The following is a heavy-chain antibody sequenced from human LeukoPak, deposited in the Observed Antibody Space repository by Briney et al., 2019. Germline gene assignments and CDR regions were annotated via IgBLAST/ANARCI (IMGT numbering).Heavy chain of an antibody. D-gene: IGHD6-13*01. CDR3: AKDLRIRRYSSPGWDAFDI. J-gene: IGHJ3*02. V-gene: IGHV3-30*02. CDR1: GFTFSTSA. CDR2: IWYGGSNK. Sequence: SGGSLRLSCAASGFTFSTSAMHWVRQAPGKGLEWVAVIWYGGSNKYYADSVKGRFTISRDNSKNTLYLQMNSLRAEDTAVYYCAKDLRIRRYSSPGWDAFDIWGQGTMVTVSS.